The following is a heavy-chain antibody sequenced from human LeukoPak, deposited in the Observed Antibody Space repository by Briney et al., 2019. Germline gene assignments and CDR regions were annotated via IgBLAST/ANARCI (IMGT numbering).Heavy chain of an antibody. J-gene: IGHJ5*02. CDR2: ISGSGGST. V-gene: IGHV3-23*01. Sequence: PGGSLRLSCAASGFTFSSYAMSWVRQAPGKGLEWVSAISGSGGSTYYADSVKGRFTISRDNSKNTLYLQMNSLRAEDTAVYYCAKDLGYCSSTSCYGRFDPWGQGTLVTVSS. D-gene: IGHD2-2*01. CDR1: GFTFSSYA. CDR3: AKDLGYCSSTSCYGRFDP.